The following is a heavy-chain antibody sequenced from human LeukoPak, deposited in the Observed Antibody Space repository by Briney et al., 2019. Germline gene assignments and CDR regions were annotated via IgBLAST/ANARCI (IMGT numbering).Heavy chain of an antibody. CDR1: GASIASGSYH. D-gene: IGHD4-23*01. J-gene: IGHJ5*02. Sequence: PSETLSLTCAISGASIASGSYHWDWIRQPAGSRPEYMGRISAGGRTNYNPSLKSRLTISMDTSKNHVSLRLSSVTAADTALYFCTRGGHDYGGSFDTWSPGILVTVSS. V-gene: IGHV4-61*02. CDR2: ISAGGRT. CDR3: TRGGHDYGGSFDT.